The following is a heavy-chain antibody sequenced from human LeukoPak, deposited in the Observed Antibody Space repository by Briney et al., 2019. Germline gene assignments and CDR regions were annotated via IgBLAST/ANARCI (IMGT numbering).Heavy chain of an antibody. Sequence: GGSLRLSCVASGFTFSDYYMSWVRQPPGKGLEWVANIKQDGSEKYYVDSVKGRFTISRDSAKNSLFLQMNSLRAEDTAVYYCARDQTSKGDAFDIWGQGTMVTVSS. CDR1: GFTFSDYY. J-gene: IGHJ3*02. CDR2: IKQDGSEK. V-gene: IGHV3-7*03. CDR3: ARDQTSKGDAFDI.